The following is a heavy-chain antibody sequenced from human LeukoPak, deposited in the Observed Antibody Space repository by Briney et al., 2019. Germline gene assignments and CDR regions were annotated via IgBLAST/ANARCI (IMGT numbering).Heavy chain of an antibody. Sequence: ARSLRLSCAASRFTFTDYRMHWVRQPPGKGLEGVALIGYDGSGNYYADSVRGRFTISRDNSKNTLYLQMNSLRAEDTAVYYCARDWCGGGSCYYFDHWGQGTLVTVSS. CDR3: ARDWCGGGSCYYFDH. V-gene: IGHV3-33*01. D-gene: IGHD2-15*01. CDR1: RFTFTDYR. CDR2: IGYDGSGN. J-gene: IGHJ4*02.